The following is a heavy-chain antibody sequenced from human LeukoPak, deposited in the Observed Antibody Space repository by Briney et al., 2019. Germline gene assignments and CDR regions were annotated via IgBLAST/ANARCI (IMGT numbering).Heavy chain of an antibody. J-gene: IGHJ6*03. CDR2: ISGSGGST. CDR1: GFTGCGNY. CDR3: AKDGLSKSMAGAEDYYYYMDV. V-gene: IGHV3-23*01. Sequence: GGYLSVSGAASGFTGCGNYMTWVRHAPGKGLEWVSAISGSGGSTHYADSVKGRLTISRDNYKNTLYLQMNSLRAEDTAVYYCAKDGLSKSMAGAEDYYYYMDVWGKGTTVTISS. D-gene: IGHD6-13*01.